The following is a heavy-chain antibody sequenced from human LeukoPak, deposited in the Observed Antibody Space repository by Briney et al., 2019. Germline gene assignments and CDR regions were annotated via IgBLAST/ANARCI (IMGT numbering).Heavy chain of an antibody. CDR1: GGTISYYY. Sequence: SETLSLTCTVSGGTISYYYWSWIRQSPGKGLEWIGYIYYSGTTNYNPSLKSRVTISVDTSKNQFSLQLRSVTAADTAVYYCAREDPQTTVPEGMDVWGQGTTVTVSS. CDR3: AREDPQTTVPEGMDV. CDR2: IYYSGTT. V-gene: IGHV4-59*01. D-gene: IGHD4-17*01. J-gene: IGHJ6*02.